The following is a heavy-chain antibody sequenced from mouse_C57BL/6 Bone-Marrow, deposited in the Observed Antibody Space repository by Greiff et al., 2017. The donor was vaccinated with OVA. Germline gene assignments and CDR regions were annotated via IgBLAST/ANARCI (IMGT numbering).Heavy chain of an antibody. CDR3: ARSDYYGSSYDWYFDD. D-gene: IGHD1-1*01. Sequence: VQLQQSGPELVKPGASVKIPCKASGYTFTDYNMDWVKQSHGKSLEWIGDINPNNGGTIYNQKFKGKATLTVDKSSSTAYMELRSLTSEDTAVYYCARSDYYGSSYDWYFDDWGTGTTVTVSS. V-gene: IGHV1-18*01. J-gene: IGHJ1*03. CDR2: INPNNGGT. CDR1: GYTFTDYN.